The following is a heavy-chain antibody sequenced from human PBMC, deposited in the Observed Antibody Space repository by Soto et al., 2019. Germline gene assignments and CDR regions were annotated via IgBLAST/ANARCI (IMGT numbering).Heavy chain of an antibody. V-gene: IGHV4-30-2*01. CDR3: ARDGWCSGGSCSYYYYGMDV. J-gene: IGHJ6*02. D-gene: IGHD2-15*01. CDR1: GGSISSGGYS. CDR2: IYHSGST. Sequence: PSETLSLTCAVSGGSISSGGYSWSWIRQPPGKGLEWIGYIYHSGSTNYNPSLKSRVTISVDTSKNQFSLKLSSVTAADTAVYYCARDGWCSGGSCSYYYYGMDVWGQGTTVTVSS.